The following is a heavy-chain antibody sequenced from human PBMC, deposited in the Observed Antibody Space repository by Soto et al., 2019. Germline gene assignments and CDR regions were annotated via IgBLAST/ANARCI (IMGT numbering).Heavy chain of an antibody. CDR3: ARDRGIAAAYYYYYGMDV. J-gene: IGHJ6*02. V-gene: IGHV3-7*03. CDR2: IKQDGSEK. CDR1: GFTFSSYW. D-gene: IGHD6-13*01. Sequence: PGGSLRLSCAASGFTFSSYWMSWVRQAPGKGLEWVANIKQDGSEKYYVDSGKGRFTISRDNAKNSLYLQMNSLRAEDTAVHYCARDRGIAAAYYYYYGMDVWGQGTTVTVSS.